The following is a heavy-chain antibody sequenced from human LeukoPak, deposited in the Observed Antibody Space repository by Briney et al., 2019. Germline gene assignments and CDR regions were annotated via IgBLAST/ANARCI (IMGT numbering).Heavy chain of an antibody. V-gene: IGHV1-69*13. CDR3: ARAGISYDIVVVPALINLDY. CDR2: IIPIFGTA. D-gene: IGHD2-2*01. Sequence: SVKVSCKASGGTFSSYAISWVRQAPGQGLEWMGGIIPIFGTANYAQKFQGRVTITADESTSTAYMELNSLRSEDTAVYYCARAGISYDIVVVPALINLDYWGQGTLVTVSS. J-gene: IGHJ4*02. CDR1: GGTFSSYA.